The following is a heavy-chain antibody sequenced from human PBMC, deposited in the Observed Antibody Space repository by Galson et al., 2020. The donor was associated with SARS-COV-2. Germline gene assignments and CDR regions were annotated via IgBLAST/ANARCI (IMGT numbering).Heavy chain of an antibody. Sequence: GGSLRLSCAGSGFTISRFWMNWVRQAPGKGLEWVVNIGPDGSQQQYMDSVKGRFVISRDNAQNSVYLQMNGLRAEDTAVYYCAKYDAGLLWCQGTMVTVSS. CDR1: GFTISRFW. CDR3: AKYDAGLL. V-gene: IGHV3-7*01. D-gene: IGHD3-3*01. CDR2: IGPDGSQQ. J-gene: IGHJ3*01.